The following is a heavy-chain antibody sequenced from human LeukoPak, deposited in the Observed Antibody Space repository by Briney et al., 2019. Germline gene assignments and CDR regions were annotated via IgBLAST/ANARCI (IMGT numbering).Heavy chain of an antibody. V-gene: IGHV3-23*01. CDR2: ISSRSSNT. Sequence: PGGSLRLSCAGSGFNFSNHAMSWVRQAPGKGLECVSSISSRSSNTYFADSVKGRFTISRDNSKNTLYLQLNSLRAEDTAVYYCAKGEYRDTWRNYFDYWGQGTLVTVSS. CDR3: AKGEYRDTWRNYFDY. J-gene: IGHJ4*02. CDR1: GFNFSNHA. D-gene: IGHD6-6*01.